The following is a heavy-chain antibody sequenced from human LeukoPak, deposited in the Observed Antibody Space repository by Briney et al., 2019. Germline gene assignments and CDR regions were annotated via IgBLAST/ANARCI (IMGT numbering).Heavy chain of an antibody. V-gene: IGHV3-48*02. J-gene: IGHJ4*02. CDR3: ASGGNYIDY. CDR1: GFTFSSYG. CDR2: ISTSSGTI. Sequence: PGGSLRLSCAASGFTFSSYGMNWVRQVPGKGLEWVPYISTSSGTIYYADSVKGRFTISRDNARNSLYLQMNSLRDEDTAVYYCASGGNYIDYWGQGTLVTVSS. D-gene: IGHD4-11*01.